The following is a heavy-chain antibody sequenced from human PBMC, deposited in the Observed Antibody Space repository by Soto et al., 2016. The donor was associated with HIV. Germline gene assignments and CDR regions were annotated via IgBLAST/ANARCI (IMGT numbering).Heavy chain of an antibody. CDR3: ARPRVGGYVYYYYYMDV. J-gene: IGHJ6*03. Sequence: EVQLVESGGGLVKPGGSLRLSCAASGFTFSSYSMNWVRQAPGKGLEWVSSISSSSSYIYYADSVKGRFTISRDNAKNSLYLQMNSLRAEDTAVYYCARPRVGGYVYYYYYMDVWDKGTTGHRLL. D-gene: IGHD1-26*01. CDR1: GFTFSSYS. V-gene: IGHV3-21*01. CDR2: ISSSSSYI.